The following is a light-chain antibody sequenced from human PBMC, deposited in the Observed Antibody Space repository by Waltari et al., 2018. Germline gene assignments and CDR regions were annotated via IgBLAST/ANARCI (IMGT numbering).Light chain of an antibody. Sequence: DIVMTQSPDSLAVSLGERATIHCKSSQSVLYSSNNKNYLAWYQQKPGQPPKLLIYWASPRESGVPDRFSGSGSETDFTLTISSLQAEDVAVYYCQQYYSTPWTFGQGTKVEIK. V-gene: IGKV4-1*01. CDR2: WAS. CDR1: QSVLYSSNNKNY. CDR3: QQYYSTPWT. J-gene: IGKJ1*01.